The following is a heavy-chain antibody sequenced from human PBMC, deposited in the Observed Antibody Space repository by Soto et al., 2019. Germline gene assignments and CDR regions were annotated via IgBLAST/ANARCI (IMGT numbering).Heavy chain of an antibody. V-gene: IGHV1-69*06. CDR3: ARREGVAGPATYFCPCYYFDC. Sequence: QVQLVQSGAEVKKPGSSVKVSCRASGGTFSKFVVSWVRQAPGQGLEWMGGIIPLFGTTSYAQKFQGRVTITADKPPTAAHMGLSSLRSDATAVYYCARREGVAGPATYFCPCYYFDCWGQGTLVTVSS. CDR1: GGTFSKFV. CDR2: IIPLFGTT. D-gene: IGHD2-15*01. J-gene: IGHJ4*02.